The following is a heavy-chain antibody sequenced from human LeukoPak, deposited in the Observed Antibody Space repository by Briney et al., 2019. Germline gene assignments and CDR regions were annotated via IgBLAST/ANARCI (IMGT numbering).Heavy chain of an antibody. CDR1: GFTFSSYS. J-gene: IGHJ4*02. Sequence: GGSLRLSCAASGFTFSSYSMHWVRQAPGKGLNWVSFIRFDGSNKYYADSVKGRFTISRDNSKNTLYLQMNSLRAEDTAVYYCAKGANYYGSGSYHDYWGQGALVTASS. V-gene: IGHV3-30*02. CDR3: AKGANYYGSGSYHDY. D-gene: IGHD3-10*01. CDR2: IRFDGSNK.